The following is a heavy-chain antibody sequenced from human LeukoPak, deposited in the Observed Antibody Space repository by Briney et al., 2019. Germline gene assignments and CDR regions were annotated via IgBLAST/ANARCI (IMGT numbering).Heavy chain of an antibody. Sequence: GGSLRLSCAASGFTLSTYAMSWVRQAPGKGLEWVANIKQDGSEKYYVDSVKGRFTISRDNAKNSLYLQMNSLRAEDTAVYYCARVGVTIFGANWFDPWGQGTLVTVSS. D-gene: IGHD3-3*01. CDR3: ARVGVTIFGANWFDP. CDR1: GFTLSTYA. CDR2: IKQDGSEK. J-gene: IGHJ5*02. V-gene: IGHV3-7*01.